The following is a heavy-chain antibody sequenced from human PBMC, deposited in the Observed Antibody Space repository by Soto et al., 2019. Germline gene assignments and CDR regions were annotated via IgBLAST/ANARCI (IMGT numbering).Heavy chain of an antibody. CDR1: GGSISSYY. CDR3: ARRYGGTIDY. D-gene: IGHD4-17*01. Sequence: PSETLSLTCTVSGGSISSYYWSWIRQPPGKGLEWIGYIYYSGSTNYNPSLKSRVTISVDTSKNQFSLKLSSVTAADTDVYYCARRYGGTIDYWGQGTLVTVSS. V-gene: IGHV4-59*08. J-gene: IGHJ4*02. CDR2: IYYSGST.